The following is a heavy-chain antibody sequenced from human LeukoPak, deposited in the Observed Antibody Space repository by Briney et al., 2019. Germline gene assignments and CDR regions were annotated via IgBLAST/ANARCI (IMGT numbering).Heavy chain of an antibody. V-gene: IGHV1-2*02. Sequence: ASVKVSCKASGYGFTGYYIYWVRQAPGQGLEWMGWINPNSGDTNYAQKFQGRVTMTRDTSISTAYMELSRLRSDDTAVYYCARETGYSSGWGQGTLVTVSS. D-gene: IGHD6-19*01. CDR3: ARETGYSSG. J-gene: IGHJ4*02. CDR2: INPNSGDT. CDR1: GYGFTGYY.